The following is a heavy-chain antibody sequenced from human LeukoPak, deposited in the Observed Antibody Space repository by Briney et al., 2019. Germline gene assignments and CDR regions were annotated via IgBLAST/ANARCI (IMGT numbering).Heavy chain of an antibody. V-gene: IGHV1-2*04. CDR1: GYTFTGYY. CDR2: INPNSGGT. CDR3: ARGDYGDYVWFDY. Sequence: ASVKVSCKASGYTFTGYYMHWVRQAPGQGVEWMGWINPNSGGTNYAQKFQGWVTMTRDTSISTAYMELSRLRSDDTAVYYCARGDYGDYVWFDYWGQGTLVTVSS. J-gene: IGHJ4*02. D-gene: IGHD4-17*01.